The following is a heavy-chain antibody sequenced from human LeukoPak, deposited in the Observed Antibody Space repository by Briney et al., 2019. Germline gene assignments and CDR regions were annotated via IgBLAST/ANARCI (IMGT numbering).Heavy chain of an antibody. D-gene: IGHD6-19*01. J-gene: IGHJ4*02. Sequence: GGSLRLSCAASGFTFSNAWMSWVRQAPGKGLEWVGRIKSKTDGGTTDYAAPVKGRFTISRDDSKNTLYLQMNSLKTEDTAVYYCTTGIHQYSGGWATCYWGQGTLVTVSS. CDR1: GFTFSNAW. V-gene: IGHV3-15*01. CDR3: TTGIHQYSGGWATCY. CDR2: IKSKTDGGTT.